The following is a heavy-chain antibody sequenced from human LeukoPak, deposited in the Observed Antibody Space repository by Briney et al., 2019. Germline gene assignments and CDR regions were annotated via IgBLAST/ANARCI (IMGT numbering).Heavy chain of an antibody. V-gene: IGHV4-34*01. CDR3: AHTPLYYDFWSGLDY. CDR1: GGSFSGYY. D-gene: IGHD3-3*01. Sequence: SETLSLTCAVYGGSFSGYYWSWIRQPPGKGLEWIGEINHSGSTNYNPSLKSRVTISVDTSKNQFSLKLSSVTAADTAVYYCAHTPLYYDFWSGLDYWGQGTLVTVSS. J-gene: IGHJ4*02. CDR2: INHSGST.